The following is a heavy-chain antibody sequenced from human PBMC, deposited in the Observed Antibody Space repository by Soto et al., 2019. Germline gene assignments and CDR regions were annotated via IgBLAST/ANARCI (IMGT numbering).Heavy chain of an antibody. Sequence: PGGSLRLSCAASGFTFSSYAMSWVRQAPGKGLEWVSAISPSGGSTYYADSVKGRFTISRDNSKNTLYLQMNSLRAEDTAEYYCAKATRGPLSSRSSDANHFDYWGQGALVTVSS. J-gene: IGHJ4*02. CDR3: AKATRGPLSSRSSDANHFDY. D-gene: IGHD6-6*01. V-gene: IGHV3-23*01. CDR1: GFTFSSYA. CDR2: ISPSGGST.